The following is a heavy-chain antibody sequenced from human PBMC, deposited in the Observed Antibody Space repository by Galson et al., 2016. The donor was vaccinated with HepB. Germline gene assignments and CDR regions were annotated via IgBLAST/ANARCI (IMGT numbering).Heavy chain of an antibody. CDR3: ATARYRITWNFSYYDGLDV. Sequence: SVKVSCKVSGYTFTELCIHWVRQAPGKGLEWMGGFDPDNGETIYAQKFQGRVTVTEDTPTDTAYMELSSLRSGDTAVYYCATARYRITWNFSYYDGLDVWGHGTTVTVSS. D-gene: IGHD6-13*01. CDR2: FDPDNGET. J-gene: IGHJ6*02. CDR1: GYTFTELC. V-gene: IGHV1-24*01.